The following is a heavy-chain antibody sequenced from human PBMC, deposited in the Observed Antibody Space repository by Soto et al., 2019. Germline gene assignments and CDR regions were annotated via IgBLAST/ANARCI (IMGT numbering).Heavy chain of an antibody. CDR2: ISYDGINK. V-gene: IGHV3-30-3*01. J-gene: IGHJ6*02. Sequence: QVQLVESGGGVVQPGRSLRLSCAASGLTFSNYTMHWVRQAPGKGLEWVAVISYDGINKYYADSVKGRFTFSRDNSKNTLYLQMNSLRAEDTALYYCVRERYYYDSAGYLAFWGQGTTVTVSS. D-gene: IGHD3-22*01. CDR1: GLTFSNYT. CDR3: VRERYYYDSAGYLAF.